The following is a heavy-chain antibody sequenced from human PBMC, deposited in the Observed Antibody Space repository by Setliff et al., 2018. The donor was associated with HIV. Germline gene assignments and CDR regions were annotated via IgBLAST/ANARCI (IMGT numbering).Heavy chain of an antibody. J-gene: IGHJ5*02. CDR3: ARAPYVSGSFGWFDP. D-gene: IGHD3-10*01. CDR2: MSYTGIN. Sequence: PSETLSLTCTVSGGSISSSTYYGNWFRQSPGKGLEWIGYMSYTGINNYNPSLKSLVTISLDTSKNQFSQKLTSVTAADTAVYYYARAPYVSGSFGWFDPWGQGTLVTVSS. CDR1: GGSISSSTYY. V-gene: IGHV4-31*01.